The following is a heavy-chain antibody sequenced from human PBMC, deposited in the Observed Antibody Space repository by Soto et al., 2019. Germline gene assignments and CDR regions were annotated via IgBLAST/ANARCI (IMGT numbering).Heavy chain of an antibody. V-gene: IGHV4-39*01. CDR3: ARHDHEIVVVTAGNWFDP. D-gene: IGHD2-21*02. J-gene: IGHJ5*02. CDR1: GGSISSSSYY. CDR2: IYYSGST. Sequence: PLETLSLTWTVSGGSISSSSYYWGWIRQPPGKGLEWIGSIYYSGSTYYNPSLKSRVTISVDTSKNQFSLKLSSVTAADTAVYYCARHDHEIVVVTAGNWFDPWGQGTLVTVSS.